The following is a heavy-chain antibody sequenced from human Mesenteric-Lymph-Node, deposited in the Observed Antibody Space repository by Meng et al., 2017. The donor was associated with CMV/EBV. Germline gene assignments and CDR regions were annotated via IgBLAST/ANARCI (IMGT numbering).Heavy chain of an antibody. Sequence: GESLKISCAASGFTVSSDYMSWVRQAPGKGLEWVSIIYSGGSTYYADSVKGRFTISRDNSKNTLFLQMKSLRGEDTAVYYCVKEGDWKYHWGQGTLVTVSS. CDR1: GFTVSSDY. V-gene: IGHV3-53*05. CDR2: IYSGGST. J-gene: IGHJ5*02. D-gene: IGHD1-1*01. CDR3: VKEGDWKYH.